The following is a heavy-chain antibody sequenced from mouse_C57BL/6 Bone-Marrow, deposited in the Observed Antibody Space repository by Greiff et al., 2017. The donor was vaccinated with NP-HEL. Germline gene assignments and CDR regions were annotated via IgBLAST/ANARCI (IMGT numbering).Heavy chain of an antibody. CDR3: ARHDYDYGPYYFDY. J-gene: IGHJ2*01. D-gene: IGHD2-4*01. CDR2: INPSTGGT. Sequence: VQLQQSGPELVKPGASVKISCKASGYSFTGYYMNWVKQSPEKSLEWIGEINPSTGGTTYNQKFKAKATLTVDKSSSTAYMQLKSLTSEDSAVYYCARHDYDYGPYYFDYWGQGTTLTVSS. V-gene: IGHV1-42*01. CDR1: GYSFTGYY.